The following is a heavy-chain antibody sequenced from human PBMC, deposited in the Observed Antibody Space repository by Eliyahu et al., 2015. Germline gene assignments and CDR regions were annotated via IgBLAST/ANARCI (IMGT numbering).Heavy chain of an antibody. Sequence: QVQLQQWGAGLLKPSETLSLTCAVYGGSFSGYYWSWIRQPPGKGXGWIGEXHHSGXTNYNPSLKSRVTISVDTSKNQFSLKLSSVTAADTAVYYCARGLKDYIWGSYHQTGGLRYWGQGTLVTVSS. CDR2: XHHSGXT. CDR1: GGSFSGYY. CDR3: ARGLKDYIWGSYHQTGGLRY. J-gene: IGHJ4*02. V-gene: IGHV4-34*01. D-gene: IGHD3-16*02.